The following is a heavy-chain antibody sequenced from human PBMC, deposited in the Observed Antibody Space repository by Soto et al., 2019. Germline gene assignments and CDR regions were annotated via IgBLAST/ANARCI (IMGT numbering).Heavy chain of an antibody. Sequence: GKGLEWMGIINPSGDSRNYAQKFQGRVTITRDTSTSTVYMDLSSLRYEDTAVYYCARDNSQNYGTPAASSWLHSRGQGSPVPVSS. J-gene: IGHJ1*01. CDR2: INPSGDSR. V-gene: IGHV1-46*01. CDR3: ARDNSQNYGTPAASSWLHS. D-gene: IGHD2-15*01.